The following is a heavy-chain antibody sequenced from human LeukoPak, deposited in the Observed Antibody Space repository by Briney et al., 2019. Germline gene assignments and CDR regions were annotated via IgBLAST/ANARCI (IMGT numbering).Heavy chain of an antibody. CDR3: VKGKWEDNHYYYGLDV. Sequence: GGSLRLSCSASGFIFSSYAMHWVRQAPGKGLEWVAVVSYDAYNEDYGDSVKGRFTISRDNSKNTVDLQMNSLRPEDTAVYFCVKGKWEDNHYYYGLDVWGQGTTVSVAS. CDR1: GFIFSSYA. D-gene: IGHD1-26*01. V-gene: IGHV3-30*04. J-gene: IGHJ6*02. CDR2: VSYDAYNE.